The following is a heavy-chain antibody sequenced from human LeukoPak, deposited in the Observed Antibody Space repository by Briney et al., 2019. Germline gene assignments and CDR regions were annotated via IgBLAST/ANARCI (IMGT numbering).Heavy chain of an antibody. D-gene: IGHD5-12*01. V-gene: IGHV4-59*01. CDR1: GCSISSYY. Sequence: SETLSLTCTVSGCSISSYYWSWIRQPPGKGLEWMGYIYYRGSIKYTPPLRSRVTISGAKSKTPFHPKLSSVTAEDTAVYYCARRSSYDPYSYFDCWGQGTLVTVSS. J-gene: IGHJ4*02. CDR2: IYYRGSI. CDR3: ARRSSYDPYSYFDC.